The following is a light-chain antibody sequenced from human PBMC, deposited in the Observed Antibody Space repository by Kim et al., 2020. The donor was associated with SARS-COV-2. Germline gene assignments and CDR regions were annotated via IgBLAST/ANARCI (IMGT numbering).Light chain of an antibody. CDR1: SLRSYY. V-gene: IGLV3-19*01. Sequence: VALGQTFRITCQGDSLRSYYTTWFQQKPGQAPIVVVYGKNNRPSGIPARFSGSSSGNTASLTITGTQAGDEADYYCNSRDNNDNVLFGGGTQLTVL. CDR3: NSRDNNDNVL. CDR2: GKN. J-gene: IGLJ2*01.